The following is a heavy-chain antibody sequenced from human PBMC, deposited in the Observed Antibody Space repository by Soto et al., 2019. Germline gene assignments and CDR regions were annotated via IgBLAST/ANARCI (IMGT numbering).Heavy chain of an antibody. J-gene: IGHJ3*02. V-gene: IGHV3-23*01. CDR1: GFTFSNYA. CDR3: TKHLPSKKNQRRWADAFHI. CDR2: VTGRSSST. D-gene: IGHD2-2*01. Sequence: VRLLESGGGLVQHGGSLRLSCVASGFTFSNYAMSWVRQAPGKGLEWVSVVTGRSSSTYYADSVEGRFIISRDNSRNTLFLQMNSLGAEDTAVYYCTKHLPSKKNQRRWADAFHIWGQGTILTVSS.